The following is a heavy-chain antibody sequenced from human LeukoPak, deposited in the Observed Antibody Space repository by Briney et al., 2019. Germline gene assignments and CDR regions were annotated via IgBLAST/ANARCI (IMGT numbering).Heavy chain of an antibody. CDR2: INPSGGST. J-gene: IGHJ4*02. Sequence: GASLKVSCKASGYTFTSYGISWVRQAPGQGLEWMGIINPSGGSTSYAQKFQGRVTMTRDMSTSTVYMELSSLRSEDTAVYYCASLNPIGGGWYVFDYWGQGTLVTVSS. V-gene: IGHV1-46*01. CDR3: ASLNPIGGGWYVFDY. CDR1: GYTFTSYG. D-gene: IGHD6-19*01.